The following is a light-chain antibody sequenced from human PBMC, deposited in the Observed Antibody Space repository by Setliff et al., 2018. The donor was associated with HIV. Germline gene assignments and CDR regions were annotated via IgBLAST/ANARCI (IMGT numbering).Light chain of an antibody. CDR3: GAYTSGDVLV. CDR1: NSDIGHSMY. CDR2: EVS. J-gene: IGLJ2*01. V-gene: IGLV2-14*01. Sequence: QSALAQPASVSGSPGQSITLSCAGSNSDIGHSMYVSWYQHHPGKAPKLVIYEVSNRPSGISTRFSASKSGNTASLTISGLQADDEADYYCGAYTSGDVLVFGGGTKVTVL.